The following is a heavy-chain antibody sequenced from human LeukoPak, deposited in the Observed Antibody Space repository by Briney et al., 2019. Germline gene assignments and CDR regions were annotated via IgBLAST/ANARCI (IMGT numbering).Heavy chain of an antibody. V-gene: IGHV4-59*01. J-gene: IGHJ4*02. CDR1: GGSISRYY. D-gene: IGHD3-22*01. CDR3: ARLDYYHFDY. Sequence: SETLSLTCTVSGGSISRYYWSWIRQPPGKGLEWIGYISYSGSTKYNPSLMSRVTISVDTSKNQFSLKLSSATAADTAVYYCARLDYYHFDYWGQGTVVAVSS. CDR2: ISYSGST.